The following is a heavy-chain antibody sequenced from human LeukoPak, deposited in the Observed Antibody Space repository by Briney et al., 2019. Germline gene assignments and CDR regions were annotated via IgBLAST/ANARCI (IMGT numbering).Heavy chain of an antibody. Sequence: PSETLSLTCTVSGGSISSGSYYWTWIRQPAGKGLEYIGRIYTSGRTSYNPSLKSRVTISVDTSKNQFSLKLSSVTAADTAVYYCARHRQGGIYSSSWYGFDYWGQGTLVTVSS. CDR1: GGSISSGSYY. V-gene: IGHV4-61*02. CDR3: ARHRQGGIYSSSWYGFDY. J-gene: IGHJ4*02. CDR2: IYTSGRT. D-gene: IGHD6-13*01.